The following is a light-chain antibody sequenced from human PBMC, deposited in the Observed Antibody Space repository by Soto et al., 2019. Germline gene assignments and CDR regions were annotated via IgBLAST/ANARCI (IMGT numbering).Light chain of an antibody. CDR2: DAS. V-gene: IGKV1-5*01. CDR1: QTVNAW. Sequence: DIQMTQSPSTLSASLGDRVTITCRASQTVNAWLAWYQHKPGKAPKPLIYDASILESGVPARFSGSGSGTEFILTISSLQPDDVGTYYGQQYNTHSGTFGQGTKVEIK. J-gene: IGKJ1*01. CDR3: QQYNTHSGT.